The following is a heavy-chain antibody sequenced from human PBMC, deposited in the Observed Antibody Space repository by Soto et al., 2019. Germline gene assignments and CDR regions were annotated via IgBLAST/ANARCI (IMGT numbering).Heavy chain of an antibody. CDR2: INPIVSMS. CDR3: AASYGSGYRAFDY. V-gene: IGHV1-69*02. D-gene: IGHD3-10*01. J-gene: IGHJ4*02. CDR1: GDTFSFYT. Sequence: QVQLVQSGTEVKKPGSSVKVSCKASGDTFSFYTINWVRQAPGLGLEWVGRINPIVSMSNYAQKFQGRVLMTADKSTSTAYMELRRLRSDDTAMYFCAASYGSGYRAFDYWGQGALVIVSS.